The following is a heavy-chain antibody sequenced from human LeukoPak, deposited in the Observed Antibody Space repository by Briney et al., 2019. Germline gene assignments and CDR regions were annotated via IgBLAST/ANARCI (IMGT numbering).Heavy chain of an antibody. CDR3: ARGLVVPAAMGEFGY. Sequence: ASVKVSCKASGYTFTTSGINCVRQAPGQGLEWMGCINVYNGNTNYAQKFQGRITMTRDTSTNTAYMGLRSLKSDDTAVYYCARGLVVPAAMGEFGYWGQGTLIAVS. J-gene: IGHJ4*02. D-gene: IGHD2-2*01. CDR1: GYTFTTSG. V-gene: IGHV1-18*01. CDR2: INVYNGNT.